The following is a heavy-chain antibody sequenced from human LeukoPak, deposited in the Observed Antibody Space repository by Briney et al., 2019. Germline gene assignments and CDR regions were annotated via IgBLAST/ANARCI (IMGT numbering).Heavy chain of an antibody. D-gene: IGHD4-17*01. Sequence: GSVKVSCKASGYTFTSYGISWVRQAPGQGLEWMGWISAYNGNTNYAQKLQGRVTMTTDTSTSTAYMELRSLRSGDTAVYYCARAPFDYGVMDVWGQGTTVTVSS. CDR1: GYTFTSYG. V-gene: IGHV1-18*01. J-gene: IGHJ6*02. CDR3: ARAPFDYGVMDV. CDR2: ISAYNGNT.